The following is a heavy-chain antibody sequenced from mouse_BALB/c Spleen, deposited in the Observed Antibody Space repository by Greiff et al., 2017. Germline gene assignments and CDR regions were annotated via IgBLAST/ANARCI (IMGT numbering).Heavy chain of an antibody. D-gene: IGHD2-4*01. J-gene: IGHJ4*01. CDR3: ARWIDYDGPRAMDY. CDR1: GYTFSSYW. V-gene: IGHV1-9*01. CDR2: ILPGSGST. Sequence: QVQLQQSGAELMKPGASVKISCKATGYTFSSYWIEWVKQRPGHGLEWIGEILPGSGSTNYNEKFKGKATFTADTSSNTAYMQLSSLTSEDSAVYYCARWIDYDGPRAMDYWGQGTSVTVSS.